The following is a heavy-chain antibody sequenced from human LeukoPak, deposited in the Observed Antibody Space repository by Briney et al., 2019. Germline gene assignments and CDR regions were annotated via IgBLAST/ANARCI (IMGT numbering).Heavy chain of an antibody. CDR2: ISSSSSYI. Sequence: GGSLRLSCAASGFTFSSYSMNWVRQAPGRGLEWVSSISSSSSYIYYADSVKGRFTISRDNAKNSLYLQMNSLRAEDTAVYYCARGLYGWGVNYFDYWGRGTLSPSPQ. CDR3: ARGLYGWGVNYFDY. CDR1: GFTFSSYS. V-gene: IGHV3-21*01. D-gene: IGHD4-17*01. J-gene: IGHJ4*02.